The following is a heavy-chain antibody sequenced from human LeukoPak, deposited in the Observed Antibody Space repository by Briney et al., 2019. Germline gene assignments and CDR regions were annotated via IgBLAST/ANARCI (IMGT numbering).Heavy chain of an antibody. CDR3: AREDYYDSSGYYSY. Sequence: SSETLSLTCTVSGGSISSYYWSWIRQPAGKGLEWIGRIYTSGSTNYNPSLKSRVTMSVDTSKNQFSLKLSSVTAAVTAVYYCAREDYYDSSGYYSYWGQGTLVTVSS. CDR1: GGSISSYY. V-gene: IGHV4-4*07. CDR2: IYTSGST. D-gene: IGHD3-22*01. J-gene: IGHJ4*02.